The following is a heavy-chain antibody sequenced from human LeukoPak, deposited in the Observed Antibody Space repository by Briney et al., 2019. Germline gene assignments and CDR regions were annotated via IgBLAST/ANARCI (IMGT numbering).Heavy chain of an antibody. J-gene: IGHJ4*02. CDR3: ARPSKVGSFFDF. CDR1: GFTFSDYY. V-gene: IGHV3-11*01. Sequence: PGGSLRLSCAASGFTFSDYYMNWIRQAPGKGLEWISYISSGGSSIDYADSVKGRLTISRDNAKKSLYLQMNSLRAEDTAVYYCARPSKVGSFFDFWGQGTLVTVSS. D-gene: IGHD1-26*01. CDR2: ISSGGSSI.